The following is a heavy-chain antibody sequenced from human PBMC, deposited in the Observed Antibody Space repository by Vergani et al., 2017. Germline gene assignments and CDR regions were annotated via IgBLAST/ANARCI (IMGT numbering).Heavy chain of an antibody. J-gene: IGHJ2*01. CDR1: NDSVSNTFYY. CDR2: IYYSGST. D-gene: IGHD2-21*02. V-gene: IGHV4-39*01. Sequence: QVQLQESGPGLVKPSETLSLTCTVSNDSVSNTFYYWGWIRQTPGKGLEWIGSIYYSGSTYYTPSLESRVTMSVDTSKSQFSLKLNSVTAADTAVYYCARVGHLVAVTGEGPSLDLWGRGTLVTVSS. CDR3: ARVGHLVAVTGEGPSLDL.